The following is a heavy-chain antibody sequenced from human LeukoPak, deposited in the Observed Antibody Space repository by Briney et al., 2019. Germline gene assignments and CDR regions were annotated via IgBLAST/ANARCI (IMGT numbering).Heavy chain of an antibody. V-gene: IGHV4-61*02. D-gene: IGHD3-10*01. CDR3: ARDFVRGDYYYYMDV. CDR2: IYTSGST. J-gene: IGHJ6*03. Sequence: PSETLSLTCTVSGGSISSGSYYWSWLRQPAGKGLEWIGRIYTSGSTNYNPSLKSRVTISGDTSKNQFSLKLSSVTAADTGVYYCARDFVRGDYYYYMDVWGKGTTVTISS. CDR1: GGSISSGSYY.